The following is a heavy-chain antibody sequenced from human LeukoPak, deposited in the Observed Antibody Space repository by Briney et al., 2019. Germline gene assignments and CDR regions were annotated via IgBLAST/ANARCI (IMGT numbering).Heavy chain of an antibody. D-gene: IGHD3-22*01. V-gene: IGHV1-18*01. CDR3: AIGSSGYYSTHYFDY. Sequence: ASVTVSCKASGYTFTIYGISWVRQAPGQGLEWMGWISAYNGNTNYAQKLQGRVTMTTDTSTSTAYMELRSLRSDDTAVYYCAIGSSGYYSTHYFDYWGQGTLVTVSS. J-gene: IGHJ4*02. CDR1: GYTFTIYG. CDR2: ISAYNGNT.